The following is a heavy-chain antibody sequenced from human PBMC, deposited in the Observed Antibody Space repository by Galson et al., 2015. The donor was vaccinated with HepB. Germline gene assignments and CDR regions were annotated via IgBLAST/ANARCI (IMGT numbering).Heavy chain of an antibody. D-gene: IGHD4-11*01. Sequence: SLRLSCAASGFTFSSYAMSWVRQAPGKGLEWVSAISGSGGSTYYADSVKGRFTISRDNSKNTLYLQMNSLRAKDTAVYYCAKDHMTTVNKYYYYYYMDVWGKGTTVTVSS. V-gene: IGHV3-23*01. J-gene: IGHJ6*03. CDR1: GFTFSSYA. CDR3: AKDHMTTVNKYYYYYYMDV. CDR2: ISGSGGST.